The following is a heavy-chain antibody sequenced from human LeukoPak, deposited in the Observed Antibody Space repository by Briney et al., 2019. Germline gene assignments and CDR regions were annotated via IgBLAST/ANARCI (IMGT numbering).Heavy chain of an antibody. Sequence: PGGSLRLSCAASGFTFSSYAMNWVRQAPGKGLEWVSVISGSGDSTYYADSVKGRFTISRDNSKNTVYLQMNSLRADDTAVYYCAKPRSGIAAPGTPLGYWGQGTLVTVSS. CDR2: ISGSGDST. CDR1: GFTFSSYA. CDR3: AKPRSGIAAPGTPLGY. V-gene: IGHV3-23*01. J-gene: IGHJ4*02. D-gene: IGHD6-13*01.